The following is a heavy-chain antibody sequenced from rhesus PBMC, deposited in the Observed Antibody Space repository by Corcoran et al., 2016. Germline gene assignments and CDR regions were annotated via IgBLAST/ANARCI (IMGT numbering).Heavy chain of an antibody. CDR3: ARVKGRRGYSFCFFDY. V-gene: IGHV4-73*01. D-gene: IGHD5-24*01. J-gene: IGHJ4*01. Sequence: QVKLQQWGEGLVKPSETLSLTCAVYGGSISGYYYWSWIRQAPGKGLEWIGNIYVNRPVTNYTPSLKHRVTISKATSKIQFSLRLSSVTAADTAVYYCARVKGRRGYSFCFFDYWGQGVLVTVSS. CDR1: GGSISGYYY. CDR2: IYVNRPVT.